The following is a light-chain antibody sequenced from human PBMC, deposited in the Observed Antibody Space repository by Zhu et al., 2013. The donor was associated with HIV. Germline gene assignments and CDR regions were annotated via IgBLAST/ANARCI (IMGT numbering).Light chain of an antibody. V-gene: IGKV3-11*01. CDR1: QSVNGY. CDR2: GAS. CDR3: QHRSNWAWT. Sequence: EIVLTQSPATLSLSPGERATVSCRASQSVNGYLAWYQQKPGQAPRLLMYGASNRATGIPARFSGSGSGTDFTLTISSLEPEDFAIYYCQHRSNWAWTFGQGTKVEIK. J-gene: IGKJ1*01.